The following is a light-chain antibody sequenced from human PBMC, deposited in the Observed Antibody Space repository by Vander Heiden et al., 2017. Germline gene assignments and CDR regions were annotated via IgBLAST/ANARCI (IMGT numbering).Light chain of an antibody. CDR2: GNS. CDR3: QSYDSSLSGSV. J-gene: IGLJ3*02. Sequence: QSVLTQPPSVSGAPGQRVPISCTGSSSNIGAGYDVHWYQQLPGTAPKLLIYGNSNRPSGVPDRFSGSKSDTSASLAITGLQAEDEADYYCQSYDSSLSGSVFGGGTKLTVL. CDR1: SSNIGAGYD. V-gene: IGLV1-40*01.